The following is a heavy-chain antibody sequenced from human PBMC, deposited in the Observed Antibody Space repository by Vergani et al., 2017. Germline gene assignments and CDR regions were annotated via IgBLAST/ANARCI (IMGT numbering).Heavy chain of an antibody. D-gene: IGHD3-10*01. J-gene: IGHJ4*02. V-gene: IGHV5-51*04. CDR1: PNSFFSHW. CDR3: ARAYNRGLGHFDY. CDR2: IFPGDSDP. Sequence: EVQLVQSGAEVKKSGESLKISCQGSPNSFFSHWVAWVRQTPGKGLEWIGIIFPGDSDPRYSPSYQGQVTMSAAKPIETVYLQWRSLTTSDTGTYFCARAYNRGLGHFDYWGQGTRVTVS.